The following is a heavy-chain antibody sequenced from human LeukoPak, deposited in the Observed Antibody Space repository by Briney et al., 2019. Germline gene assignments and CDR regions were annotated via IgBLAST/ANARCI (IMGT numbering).Heavy chain of an antibody. CDR3: ARDEARYSSGYYPNWFDP. CDR1: GYTISSYG. D-gene: IGHD3-22*01. Sequence: ASGKVSCKASGYTISSYGIRWVRQAPGQGLAWMGWISGYNGNTNYANNLQGRVTMTTDTSTSTAYMELRSLRSDDTAVYYCARDEARYSSGYYPNWFDPWGQGTLVTVSS. J-gene: IGHJ5*02. CDR2: ISGYNGNT. V-gene: IGHV1-18*01.